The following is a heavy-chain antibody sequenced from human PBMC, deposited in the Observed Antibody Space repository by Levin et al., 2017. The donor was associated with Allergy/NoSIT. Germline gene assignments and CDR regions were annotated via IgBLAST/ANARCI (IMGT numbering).Heavy chain of an antibody. CDR3: AKVTAGTDYYYYGMDV. Sequence: GGSLRLSCAASGFTFSSYGMSWVRQAPGKGLEWVSAMSGSSGRTYYADFVKGRFTISRDNSKNTLYLQMNSLRVEDTALYYCAKVTAGTDYYYYGMDVWGQGTTVTVSS. V-gene: IGHV3-23*01. CDR1: GFTFSSYG. J-gene: IGHJ6*02. CDR2: MSGSSGRT. D-gene: IGHD6-13*01.